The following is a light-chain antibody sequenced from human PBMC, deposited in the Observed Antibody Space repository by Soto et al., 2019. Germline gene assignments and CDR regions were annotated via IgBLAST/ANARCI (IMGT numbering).Light chain of an antibody. Sequence: EIVLTQSPGTLSLSPGERATLSCRASQSVSSSYLAWYQQKPGQAPRLLIYGASSRDTVIPDRFSGSGSGTDFTLTISRLEPEGFAVYYCQPYGSSPPYTFGQGTKLEIK. J-gene: IGKJ2*01. CDR2: GAS. CDR3: QPYGSSPPYT. V-gene: IGKV3-20*01. CDR1: QSVSSSY.